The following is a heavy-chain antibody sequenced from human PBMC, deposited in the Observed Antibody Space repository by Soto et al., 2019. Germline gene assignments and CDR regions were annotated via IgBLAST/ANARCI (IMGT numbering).Heavy chain of an antibody. V-gene: IGHV1-69*01. CDR1: GVTFSSYA. Sequence: QVQLVQSGAEVKKPGSSVNVSCMASGVTFSSYAISWVRQAPGQGLEWMGGIIPIFGTANYAQKFQGRVTITADESTSTAYMELSSLRSEDTAVYYCARDLQQQLEYWYFDLWGRGTLVTVSS. D-gene: IGHD6-13*01. CDR2: IIPIFGTA. J-gene: IGHJ2*01. CDR3: ARDLQQQLEYWYFDL.